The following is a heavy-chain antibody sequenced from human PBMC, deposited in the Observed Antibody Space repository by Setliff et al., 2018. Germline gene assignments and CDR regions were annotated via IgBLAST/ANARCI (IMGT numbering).Heavy chain of an antibody. Sequence: SETLSLTCSVSGASVGNVNYYWGRIRQPPGKGLEWVGSIYYSGKTYSNPSFKSRVTMSVDKSKNQFSLKLASVTAADRAVYYCARIAYFDFWRGFGVGAFDLWGHGSVVTVSS. V-gene: IGHV4-39*01. CDR2: IYYSGKT. CDR3: ARIAYFDFWRGFGVGAFDL. J-gene: IGHJ3*01. CDR1: GASVGNVNYY. D-gene: IGHD3-3*01.